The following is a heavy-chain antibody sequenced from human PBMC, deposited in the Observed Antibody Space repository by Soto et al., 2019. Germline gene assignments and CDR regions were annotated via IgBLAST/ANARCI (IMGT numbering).Heavy chain of an antibody. D-gene: IGHD6-19*01. CDR1: GDSVSSNTAA. CDR3: ARGVAGSGFDL. V-gene: IGHV6-1*01. CDR2: TYYRSNWRH. Sequence: QVHLKQSGPGLVKPSQTLSLTCAISGDSVSSNTAAWNWIRSSPSRGLEWLGRTYYRSNWRHDYAVSVKSRITVNPDTSKHHFSLQLNSVTPDDTAVYYCARGVAGSGFDLWGQGTLVTVSS. J-gene: IGHJ4*02.